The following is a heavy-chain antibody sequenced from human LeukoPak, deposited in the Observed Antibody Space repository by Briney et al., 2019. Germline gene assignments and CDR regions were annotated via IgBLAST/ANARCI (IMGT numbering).Heavy chain of an antibody. CDR2: ISSSGSTI. CDR3: ARLLWFGLDV. V-gene: IGHV3-48*03. Sequence: PGGSLRLSCAASGFTFSSYEMNGVREAPGKGLEWVSYISSSGSTIYYADSVKGRFTISRDNAKNSLYLQMNSLRAEDTAVYYCARLLWFGLDVWGKGTTVTTSS. D-gene: IGHD3-10*01. J-gene: IGHJ6*04. CDR1: GFTFSSYE.